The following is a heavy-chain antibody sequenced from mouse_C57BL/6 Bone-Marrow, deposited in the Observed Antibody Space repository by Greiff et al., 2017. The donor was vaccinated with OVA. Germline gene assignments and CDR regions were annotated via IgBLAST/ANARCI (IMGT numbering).Heavy chain of an antibody. V-gene: IGHV1-69*01. CDR2: IDPSDSYT. Sequence: VQLQQPGAELVMPGASVKLSCKASGYTFTSYWMHWVKQRPGQGLEWIGEIDPSDSYTNYNQKFKGKSTLTVDKSSSTAYMQLSSLTSEDSAVYYCARDPYSRGDYYAMDYWGQGTSVTVSS. CDR3: ARDPYSRGDYYAMDY. D-gene: IGHD2-12*01. J-gene: IGHJ4*01. CDR1: GYTFTSYW.